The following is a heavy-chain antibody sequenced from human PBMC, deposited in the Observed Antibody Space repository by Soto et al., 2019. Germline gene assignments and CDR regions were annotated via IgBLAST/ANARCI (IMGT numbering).Heavy chain of an antibody. CDR3: ARDPGVGPSRAFDI. CDR2: IYHSGST. CDR1: GGSIPSYH. D-gene: IGHD1-26*01. J-gene: IGHJ3*02. V-gene: IGHV4-30-2*01. Sequence: SETLSLTCVVSGGSIPSYHWSWIRQPPGKGLEWIGYIYHSGSTYYNPSLKSRVTISVDRSKNQFSLKLSSVTAADTAVYYCARDPGVGPSRAFDIWGQGTMVT.